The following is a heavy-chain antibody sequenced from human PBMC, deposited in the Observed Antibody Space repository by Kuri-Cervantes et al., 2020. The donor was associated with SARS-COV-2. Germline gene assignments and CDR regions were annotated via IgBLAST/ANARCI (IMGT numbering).Heavy chain of an antibody. CDR3: ARHGGYDHLRPHYYYYYYMDV. CDR1: RYSISSGYY. D-gene: IGHD5-12*01. CDR2: IYHSGST. V-gene: IGHV4-38-2*01. Sequence: GSLRLSCAVSRYSISSGYYWGWIRQPPGKGLEWIGSIYHSGSTYYNPSLKSRVTISVDTSKNQFSLKLSSVTAADTAVYYCARHGGYDHLRPHYYYYYYMDVWGKGTTVTVSS. J-gene: IGHJ6*03.